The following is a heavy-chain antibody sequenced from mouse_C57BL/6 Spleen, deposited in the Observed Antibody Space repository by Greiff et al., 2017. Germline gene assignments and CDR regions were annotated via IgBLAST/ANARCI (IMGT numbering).Heavy chain of an antibody. V-gene: IGHV1-52*01. J-gene: IGHJ2*01. Sequence: VQLQQPGAELVRPGSSVKLSCKASGYTFTSYWMHWVKQRPIQGLEWIGNIDPSDSETHYNQKFKDKATLTVDKSSSTAYMQLSSLTSEDSAVYYCARKRGLEGDFDYWGQGTILTVSS. CDR3: ARKRGLEGDFDY. CDR2: IDPSDSET. CDR1: GYTFTSYW. D-gene: IGHD4-1*01.